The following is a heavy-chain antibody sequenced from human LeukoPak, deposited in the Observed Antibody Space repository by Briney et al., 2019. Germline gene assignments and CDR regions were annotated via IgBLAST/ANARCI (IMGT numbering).Heavy chain of an antibody. CDR3: ARYFAYSYALNYYGMDV. Sequence: ASVTVSCKASGYTFTGYYMHWVRQAPGQGLEWMGWINPNSGGTNYAQKFQGRVTMTRDTSISTAYMELSRLRSDDTAVYYCARYFAYSYALNYYGMDVWGQGTTVTVSS. CDR1: GYTFTGYY. V-gene: IGHV1-2*02. CDR2: INPNSGGT. D-gene: IGHD5-18*01. J-gene: IGHJ6*02.